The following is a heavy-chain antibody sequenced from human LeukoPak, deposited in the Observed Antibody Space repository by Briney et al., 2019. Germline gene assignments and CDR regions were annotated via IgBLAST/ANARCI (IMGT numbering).Heavy chain of an antibody. CDR3: ARSHEEAFDI. V-gene: IGHV4-31*03. CDR1: GGSISSGGYY. J-gene: IGHJ3*02. CDR2: IYYSGST. Sequence: SQTLSLTCTVSGGSISSGGYYWSWIRQHPGKGLEWIGYIYYSGSTYYNPSLKSRVTMSVDTSKNQFSLKLSSVTAVDTAVYYCARSHEEAFDIWGQGTMVTVSS.